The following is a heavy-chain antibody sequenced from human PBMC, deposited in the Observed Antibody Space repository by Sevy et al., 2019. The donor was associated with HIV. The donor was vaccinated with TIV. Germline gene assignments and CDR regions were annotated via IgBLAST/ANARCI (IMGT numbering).Heavy chain of an antibody. CDR3: ARLDYYGSGSYYLGGQYYYYGMDV. J-gene: IGHJ6*02. CDR2: INTNTGNP. Sequence: ASVKVSCKASGYTFTSYAMNWVRQAPGQGLEWMGWINTNTGNPTYAQGFTGRFVFSLDTSVSTAYLQISSLKAEDTAGYYCARLDYYGSGSYYLGGQYYYYGMDVWGQGTTVTVSS. D-gene: IGHD3-10*01. CDR1: GYTFTSYA. V-gene: IGHV7-4-1*02.